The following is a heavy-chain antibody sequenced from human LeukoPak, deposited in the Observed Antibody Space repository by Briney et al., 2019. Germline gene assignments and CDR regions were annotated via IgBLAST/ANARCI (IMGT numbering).Heavy chain of an antibody. CDR2: VSYEGNTK. V-gene: IGHV3-30-3*01. D-gene: IGHD6-19*01. J-gene: IGHJ4*02. CDR3: ARDDSSGWYFFNY. Sequence: GGSLRLSRAASGFTFNTYAVHWVRQAPGKGLEWVAVVSYEGNTKYYADSVKGRFTISRDSPKNTLYLQMNSLRPEDTALYYCARDDSSGWYFFNYWGQGTLVTVSS. CDR1: GFTFNTYA.